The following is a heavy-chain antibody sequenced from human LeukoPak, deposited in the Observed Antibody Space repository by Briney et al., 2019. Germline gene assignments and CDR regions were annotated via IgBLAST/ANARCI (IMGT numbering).Heavy chain of an antibody. J-gene: IGHJ4*02. Sequence: GGSLRLSCAASGFTVSSSYMSWVRQAPGKGLEWVSVIYSGGSTYYADSVKGRFTISRHNSKNTLYLQMNSLRAEDTAVYYCARGGSGSYGDYWGQGTLVTVSS. CDR1: GFTVSSSY. CDR2: IYSGGST. D-gene: IGHD1-26*01. V-gene: IGHV3-53*04. CDR3: ARGGSGSYGDY.